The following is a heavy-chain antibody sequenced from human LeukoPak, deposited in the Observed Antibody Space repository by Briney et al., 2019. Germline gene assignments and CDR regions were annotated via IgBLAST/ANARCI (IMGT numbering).Heavy chain of an antibody. Sequence: SETLSLTCTVSGGSISSYYWSWIRQPAGKGLEWIGRIYTSGSTTYNPSLKSRVTMSADTSKNQLSLKLSSVAAADTAVYYCARDYYDSSGYPFCDYWGQGTLVTVSS. CDR1: GGSISSYY. D-gene: IGHD3-22*01. V-gene: IGHV4-4*07. CDR2: IYTSGST. J-gene: IGHJ4*02. CDR3: ARDYYDSSGYPFCDY.